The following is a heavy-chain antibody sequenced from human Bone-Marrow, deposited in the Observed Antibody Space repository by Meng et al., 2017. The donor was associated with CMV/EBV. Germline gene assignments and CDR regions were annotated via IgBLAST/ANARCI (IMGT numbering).Heavy chain of an antibody. J-gene: IGHJ4*02. D-gene: IGHD6-13*01. V-gene: IGHV3-66*02. CDR2: IHSGGTT. Sequence: GGSPRLSCAASRFSVNTNYMSWVRQTPGKGLEWVSIIHSGGTTHYADSVRGRFTISRDHTKNTLYLQMTSLRPDDSGVYYCARSLNTAADYWGQGTLVTVSS. CDR3: ARSLNTAADY. CDR1: RFSVNTNY.